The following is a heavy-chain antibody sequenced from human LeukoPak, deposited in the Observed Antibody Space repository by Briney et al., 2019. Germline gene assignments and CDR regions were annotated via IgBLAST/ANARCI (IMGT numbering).Heavy chain of an antibody. CDR1: GFTFSDYY. CDR3: ARESYYLSSFDS. Sequence: PGGFLRLSCAASGFTFSDYYMSWIRQAPGKGLEWVSSISSSSSFMYYADSVRGRFTISRDNAKNSLYLQMNSLRVDDTAVYYCARESYYLSSFDSWGQGTLVTVSS. J-gene: IGHJ4*02. D-gene: IGHD3-22*01. CDR2: ISSSSSFM. V-gene: IGHV3-11*06.